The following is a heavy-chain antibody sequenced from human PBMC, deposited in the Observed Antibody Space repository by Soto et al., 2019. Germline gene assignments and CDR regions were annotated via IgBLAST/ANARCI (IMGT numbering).Heavy chain of an antibody. J-gene: IGHJ4*02. CDR3: ARSPAGDCISTSCYYVLGY. Sequence: GASVKVSCKASGGTFSSYAISWVRQAPGQGLEWMGGIIPIFGTANYAQKFQGRVTITADESTSTAYMELSSLRSEDTAVYYCARSPAGDCISTSCYYVLGYWGQGTLVTVSS. CDR1: GGTFSSYA. V-gene: IGHV1-69*13. CDR2: IIPIFGTA. D-gene: IGHD2-2*01.